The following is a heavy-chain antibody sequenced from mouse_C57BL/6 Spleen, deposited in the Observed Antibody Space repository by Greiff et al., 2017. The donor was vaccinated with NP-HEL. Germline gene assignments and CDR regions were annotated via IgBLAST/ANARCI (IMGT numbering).Heavy chain of an antibody. CDR3: ASGSLFAY. Sequence: DVHLVESGGGLVKPGGSLKLSCAASGFTFSDYGMHWVRQAPEKGLEWVAYISSGSSTIYYADTVKGRFTISRDNAKNTLFLQMTSLRSEDTAMYYCASGSLFAYWGQGTLVTVSA. J-gene: IGHJ3*01. CDR2: ISSGSSTI. D-gene: IGHD1-1*01. V-gene: IGHV5-17*01. CDR1: GFTFSDYG.